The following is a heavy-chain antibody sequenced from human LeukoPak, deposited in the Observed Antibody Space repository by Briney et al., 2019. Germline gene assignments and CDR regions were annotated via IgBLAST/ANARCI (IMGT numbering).Heavy chain of an antibody. CDR3: VREGEHFDY. J-gene: IGHJ4*02. CDR2: MSSDGSAI. D-gene: IGHD1/OR15-1a*01. CDR1: GFAFTAYL. Sequence: GRSLRLSCAASGFAFTAYLIHWVRQPPGKGLEWVAVMSSDGSAIFYADSVRGRFTISRDNSKNTLYLQVNSLRVEDTAVYYCVREGEHFDYWGQGTLVTVSS. V-gene: IGHV3-30-3*01.